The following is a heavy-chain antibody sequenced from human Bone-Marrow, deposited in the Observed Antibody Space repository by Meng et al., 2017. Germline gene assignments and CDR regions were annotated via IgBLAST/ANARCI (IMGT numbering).Heavy chain of an antibody. D-gene: IGHD3-16*01. Sequence: QLQLQESGPGLVKPSETLSLTCPVSGGSIRSSGYYWGWVRQPPGKQLEFIGSFFYGRGAYYNPSLQSRVTISVDTSTNQLSLKVISVTAADTAVYYCARLNLGAPFDPWGQGTLVTVSS. V-gene: IGHV4-39*01. CDR1: GGSIRSSGYY. CDR3: ARLNLGAPFDP. J-gene: IGHJ5*02. CDR2: FFYGRGA.